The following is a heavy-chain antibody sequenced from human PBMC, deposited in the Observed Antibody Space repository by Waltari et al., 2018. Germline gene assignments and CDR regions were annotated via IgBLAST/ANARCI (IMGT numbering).Heavy chain of an antibody. J-gene: IGHJ3*02. CDR3: ARGRDYTNAFDI. V-gene: IGHV1-8*01. Sequence: VQLVQSGAEVKKPGASVKVSCQASVYTFTSSDINWVRQATGQGLEWMGWMNPNSGNTGYAQKFQGRVTMTRNTSISTAYMELSSLRSEDTAVYYCARGRDYTNAFDIWGQGTMVTVSS. CDR1: VYTFTSSD. CDR2: MNPNSGNT. D-gene: IGHD4-17*01.